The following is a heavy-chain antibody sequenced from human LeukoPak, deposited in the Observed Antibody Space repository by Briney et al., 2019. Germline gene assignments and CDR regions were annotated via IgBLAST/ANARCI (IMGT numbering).Heavy chain of an antibody. Sequence: ASVKVSCKASGYTFTGYYMHWVRQSPGQGLEWMGWINPNSGGTNYAQKFQGRVTMTRDASISTAYMELSRLRSDDTAVYYCASGSYARDAFDIWGQGTMVTVSS. D-gene: IGHD1-26*01. J-gene: IGHJ3*02. CDR3: ASGSYARDAFDI. CDR2: INPNSGGT. CDR1: GYTFTGYY. V-gene: IGHV1-2*02.